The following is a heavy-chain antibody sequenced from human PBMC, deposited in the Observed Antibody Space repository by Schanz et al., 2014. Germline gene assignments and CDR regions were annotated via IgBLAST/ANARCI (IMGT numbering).Heavy chain of an antibody. CDR3: ARDSGSHYLVDY. J-gene: IGHJ4*02. CDR2: ISYDGVNT. CDR1: GFTVRTFA. V-gene: IGHV3-30-3*01. Sequence: VQVLESGEGLVEAGGSLRLSCAASGFTVRTFAMDWVRQAPGKGLEWVAVISYDGVNTYYADSVKGRFTISRDNSKNTLYLQVNSLRAEDTAVYYCARDSGSHYLVDYWGQGTLITVSS. D-gene: IGHD1-26*01.